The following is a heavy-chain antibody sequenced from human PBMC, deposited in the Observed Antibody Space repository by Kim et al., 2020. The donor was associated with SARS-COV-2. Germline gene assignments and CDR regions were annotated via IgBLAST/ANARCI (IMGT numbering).Heavy chain of an antibody. D-gene: IGHD1-26*01. J-gene: IGHJ4*02. CDR2: ISAYNGNT. Sequence: ASVNVSCKASGYTFTSYGISWVRQAPGQWLEWMGWISAYNGNTNYAQKLQGRVTVTTDTATSTAHMELMSLRSDDTAVYYCARSPASGIDYWGQGTLVTVSS. V-gene: IGHV1-18*04. CDR3: ARSPASGIDY. CDR1: GYTFTSYG.